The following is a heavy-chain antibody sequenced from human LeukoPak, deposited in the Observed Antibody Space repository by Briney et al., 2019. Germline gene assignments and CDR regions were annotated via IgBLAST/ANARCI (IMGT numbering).Heavy chain of an antibody. CDR1: GFTFSSYA. CDR3: AKGGDIVVVPAAMQSGAFDI. CDR2: ISGSGGST. J-gene: IGHJ3*02. Sequence: GGSLRLSCAASGFTFSSYAMSWVRQAPGKGLEWVSAISGSGGSTYYADSVKGRFSISRDNSKNTLYLQMNSLRAEDTAVYYCAKGGDIVVVPAAMQSGAFDIWGQGTMVTVSS. D-gene: IGHD2-2*01. V-gene: IGHV3-23*01.